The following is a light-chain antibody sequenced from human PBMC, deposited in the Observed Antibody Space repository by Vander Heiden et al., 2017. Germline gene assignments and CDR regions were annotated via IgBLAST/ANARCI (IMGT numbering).Light chain of an antibody. Sequence: QSVLTQPPSASGTPGQRVTISCFGSSSNIGSYTVNWYQQLPGTGPKLLIYSNNQRPSGVPDRFSGSKSGTSASLAISGLQSEDEADYHCAAWDDTLNGVVFGGGTKLSVL. J-gene: IGLJ2*01. V-gene: IGLV1-44*01. CDR1: SSNIGSYT. CDR3: AAWDDTLNGVV. CDR2: SNN.